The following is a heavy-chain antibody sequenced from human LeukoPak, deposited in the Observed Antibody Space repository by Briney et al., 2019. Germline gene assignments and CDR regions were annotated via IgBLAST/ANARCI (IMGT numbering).Heavy chain of an antibody. CDR3: ARTSIAARRANAFDI. D-gene: IGHD6-6*01. CDR1: GGSISSSSYY. CDR2: IYYSGST. J-gene: IGHJ3*02. V-gene: IGHV4-39*01. Sequence: SETLSLTCTVSGGSISSSSYYWGWIRQPPGKGLEWIGSIYYSGSTYYNPSLKSRVTISVDTFKNQFSLKLSSVTAADTAVYYCARTSIAARRANAFDIWGQGTMVTVSS.